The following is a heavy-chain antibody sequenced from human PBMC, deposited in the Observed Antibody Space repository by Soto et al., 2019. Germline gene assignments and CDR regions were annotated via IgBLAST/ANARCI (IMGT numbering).Heavy chain of an antibody. CDR1: GSTFSAFC. Sequence: EVQLLESGGALAQPGGSLRLSCAASGSTFSAFCMNWVRQAPGKGLEWVSAISRSGDNTYYADSVKGRFTISRDNSKNTLYLEMNSLTGDDTAVYYCAKGGFWVHYGMDVWGQGTTVIVSS. CDR3: AKGGFWVHYGMDV. CDR2: ISRSGDNT. V-gene: IGHV3-23*01. D-gene: IGHD2-15*01. J-gene: IGHJ6*02.